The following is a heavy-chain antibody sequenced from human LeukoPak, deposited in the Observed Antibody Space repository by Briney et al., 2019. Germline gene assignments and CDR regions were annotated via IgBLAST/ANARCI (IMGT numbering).Heavy chain of an antibody. CDR1: GYTFTSYD. Sequence: ASVKVPCKASGYTFTSYDINWVRQATGQGLEWMGWMNPNSGNTGYAQKFQGRVTMTRNTSISTAYMELSSLRSEDTAVYYCASLAGVTYGFDYWGQGTLVTVSS. J-gene: IGHJ4*02. CDR3: ASLAGVTYGFDY. CDR2: MNPNSGNT. D-gene: IGHD2-21*02. V-gene: IGHV1-8*01.